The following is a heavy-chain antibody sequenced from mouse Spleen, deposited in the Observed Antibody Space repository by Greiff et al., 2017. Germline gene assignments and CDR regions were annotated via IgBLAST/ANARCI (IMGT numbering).Heavy chain of an antibody. J-gene: IGHJ1*01. CDR2: IYPGSGNT. Sequence: VQLQQSGAELVRPGASVKLSCKASGYTFTDYYINWVKQRPGQGLEWIARIYPGSGNTYYNEKFKGKATLTAEKSSSTAYMQLSSLTSEDSAVYFCARDGSSHWYFDVWGAGTTVTVSS. CDR1: GYTFTDYY. V-gene: IGHV1-76*01. CDR3: ARDGSSHWYFDV. D-gene: IGHD1-1*01.